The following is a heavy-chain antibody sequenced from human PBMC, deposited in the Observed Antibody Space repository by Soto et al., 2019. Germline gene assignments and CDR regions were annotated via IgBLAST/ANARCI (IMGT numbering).Heavy chain of an antibody. CDR1: GFTFSSYA. D-gene: IGHD3-22*01. V-gene: IGHV3-23*01. Sequence: GGSLRLSCAASGFTFSSYAMSWVRQAPGKGLEWVSAISGSGGSTYYADSVKGRFTISRDNSKNTLYLQMNSLRAEDTAVDYCAKFSGAHYDSSGYYYYYYGMDVWGQGTTVTVSS. CDR3: AKFSGAHYDSSGYYYYYYGMDV. J-gene: IGHJ6*02. CDR2: ISGSGGST.